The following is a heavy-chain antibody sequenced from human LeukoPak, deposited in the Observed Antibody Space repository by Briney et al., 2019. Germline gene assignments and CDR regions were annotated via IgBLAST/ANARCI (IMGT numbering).Heavy chain of an antibody. Sequence: SETLSLTCTVSGGSISSYYWSWIRQPPGKGLEWIGYIYYSGSTNYNPSLKSRVTISVDTSKNQFSLKLSSVTAADTAVYYCARQGLDTAMVTLDYWGQGTLVTVSS. CDR1: GGSISSYY. CDR2: IYYSGST. CDR3: ARQGLDTAMVTLDY. J-gene: IGHJ4*02. D-gene: IGHD5-18*01. V-gene: IGHV4-59*08.